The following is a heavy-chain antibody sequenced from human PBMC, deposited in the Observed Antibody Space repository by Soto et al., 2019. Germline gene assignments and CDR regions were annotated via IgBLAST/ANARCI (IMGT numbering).Heavy chain of an antibody. J-gene: IGHJ4*02. CDR3: ASHKSMVSLLDH. CDR1: GDSISPYY. D-gene: IGHD3-10*01. CDR2: IYSFGST. Sequence: SETLSLTCTVSGDSISPYYWSWIRQPPGKGLEWIGFIYSFGSTYYNASLESRVTMSVDTSKNQVSLKLTSVTAADTAVYYCASHKSMVSLLDHWGQGILVTVSS. V-gene: IGHV4-59*08.